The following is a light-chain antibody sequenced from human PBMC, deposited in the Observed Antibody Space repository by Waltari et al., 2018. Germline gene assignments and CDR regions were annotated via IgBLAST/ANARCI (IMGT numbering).Light chain of an antibody. V-gene: IGLV1-51*02. CDR2: EDN. J-gene: IGLJ2*01. CDR3: GTWDSSLSAVI. Sequence: QSVLTQPPSVSAAPGPKVTISCSGSSSNIGSYYVSWYQQLPGTAPKLLIFEDNKRPSGIPGRFSGSKSGTSATLGITGLQTGDEADYYCGTWDSSLSAVIFGGGTKLTAL. CDR1: SSNIGSYY.